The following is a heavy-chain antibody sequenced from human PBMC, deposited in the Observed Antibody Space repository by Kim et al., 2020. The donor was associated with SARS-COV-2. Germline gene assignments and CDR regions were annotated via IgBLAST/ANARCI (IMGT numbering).Heavy chain of an antibody. D-gene: IGHD3-10*01. V-gene: IGHV4-59*13. Sequence: SETLSLTCTVSGGSISSYYWSWIRQPPGKGLEWIGYIYYSGSTNYNPSLKSRVTISVDTSKNQFSLKLSSVTTADTAVYYCARGYGSGSYYTYWGQGTLV. CDR3: ARGYGSGSYYTY. CDR1: GGSISSYY. J-gene: IGHJ4*02. CDR2: IYYSGST.